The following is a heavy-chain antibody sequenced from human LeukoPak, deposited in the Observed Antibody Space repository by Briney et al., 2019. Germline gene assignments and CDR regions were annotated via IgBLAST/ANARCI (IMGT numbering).Heavy chain of an antibody. CDR3: TRERETYYYDSSGYAADY. CDR1: GFTFGDYA. J-gene: IGHJ4*02. Sequence: GGSLRLSCTASGFTFGDYAMSWFRQAPGKGLEWVGFIRSKAYGGTTEYAASVKGRFTISRDDSKSIAYLQMNSLKTEGTAVYYCTRERETYYYDSSGYAADYWGQGTLVTVSS. V-gene: IGHV3-49*03. D-gene: IGHD3-22*01. CDR2: IRSKAYGGTT.